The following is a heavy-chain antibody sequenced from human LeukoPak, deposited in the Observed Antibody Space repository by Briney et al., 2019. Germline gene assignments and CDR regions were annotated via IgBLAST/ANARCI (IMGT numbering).Heavy chain of an antibody. CDR1: GGSISSSSYY. V-gene: IGHV4-39*01. CDR2: IYYSGSA. Sequence: PSVTLSLTCTVSGGSISSSSYYWGWIRQPPGKGLEWIGSIYYSGSAYYNPSLKSRVTMSVDPSKKKFSLKLSSVTAADTAVYSCARHMVARNNWFDPWGQGTLVTVSS. J-gene: IGHJ5*02. CDR3: ARHMVARNNWFDP. D-gene: IGHD4/OR15-4a*01.